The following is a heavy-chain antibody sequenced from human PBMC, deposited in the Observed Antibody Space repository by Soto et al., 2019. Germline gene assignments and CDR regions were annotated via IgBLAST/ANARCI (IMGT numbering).Heavy chain of an antibody. D-gene: IGHD5-12*01. J-gene: IGHJ3*02. V-gene: IGHV1-18*04. CDR1: GYTLTNYG. CDR3: ATDRLSNSGNLSAFDI. CDR2: VTPYKADT. Sequence: QAQLVQSGAEVKKSGASVRVSCKASGYTLTNYGVTWVRQAPGQGLEWLGRVTPYKADTNSAQNLKGRVTMATDTSTNTAYLELRSLRSDDTAVYFCATDRLSNSGNLSAFDIWGQGTMVTVSA.